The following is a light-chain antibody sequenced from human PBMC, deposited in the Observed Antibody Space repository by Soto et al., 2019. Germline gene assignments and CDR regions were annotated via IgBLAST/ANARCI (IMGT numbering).Light chain of an antibody. J-gene: IGKJ5*01. CDR3: QQANNLPPT. V-gene: IGKV1-12*01. CDR2: DVS. CDR1: PGVTRW. Sequence: DIQMTQSPSSVSASVGDRVTITCRASPGVTRWLAWYQQKPGKAPKLLIYDVSSLQSGVPSRFSGSGSGTDFTLTISSLQPDDVATYYCQQANNLPPTFGQGTHLEI.